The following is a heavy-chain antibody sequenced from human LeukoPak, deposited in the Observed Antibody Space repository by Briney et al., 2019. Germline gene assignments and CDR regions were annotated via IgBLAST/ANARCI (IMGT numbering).Heavy chain of an antibody. J-gene: IGHJ4*02. Sequence: GGSLRLSCAASGFTFSSYSMNWVRQAPGKGLEWVSYISSSSSTIYCADSVKGRFTTSRDNAKNSLYLQMNSLRAEDTAVYYCALPSCGGDCFSGWGKGTLVTVSS. CDR3: ALPSCGGDCFSG. D-gene: IGHD2-21*02. CDR1: GFTFSSYS. CDR2: ISSSSSTI. V-gene: IGHV3-48*04.